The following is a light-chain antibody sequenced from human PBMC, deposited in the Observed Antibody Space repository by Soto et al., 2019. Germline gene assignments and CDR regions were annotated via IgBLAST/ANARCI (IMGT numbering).Light chain of an antibody. J-gene: IGLJ2*01. Sequence: QSALTQPASVSGSPGQSITISCTGTSSDVGDYNYVSWYQHHPGKAPKLMIYEVSNRPSGVSTRFSGSKSGNTASLTISGLQAEDEADYYCSSYTSSSNVVFGGGTKVTVL. CDR2: EVS. V-gene: IGLV2-14*01. CDR3: SSYTSSSNVV. CDR1: SSDVGDYNY.